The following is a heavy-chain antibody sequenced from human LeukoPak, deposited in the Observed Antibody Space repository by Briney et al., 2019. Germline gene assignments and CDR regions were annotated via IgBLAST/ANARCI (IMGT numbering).Heavy chain of an antibody. CDR3: ARATSDRTFDY. CDR2: IYYSGST. J-gene: IGHJ4*02. D-gene: IGHD5-24*01. CDR1: GGSISSSSYY. Sequence: SETLSLTCTVSGGSISSSSYYWGWIRQPPGKGLEWIGSIYYSGSTYYNPSPKSRVTISVDTSKNQFSLKLSSVTAADTAVYYCARATSDRTFDYWGQGTLVTVSS. V-gene: IGHV4-39*07.